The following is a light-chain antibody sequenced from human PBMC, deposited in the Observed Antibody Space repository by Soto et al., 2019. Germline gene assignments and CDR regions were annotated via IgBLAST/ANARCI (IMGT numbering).Light chain of an antibody. Sequence: DIQMTQSPSTLSASVGDRVTITCRASQSIETWLAWYQQKPGNAPKLLIYKASTLQSGVPSRFSGSGSGADFTLTISSLQPDDFGTYYCQQYTSYYSFGQGTKVEIK. CDR2: KAS. CDR1: QSIETW. V-gene: IGKV1-5*03. J-gene: IGKJ2*03. CDR3: QQYTSYYS.